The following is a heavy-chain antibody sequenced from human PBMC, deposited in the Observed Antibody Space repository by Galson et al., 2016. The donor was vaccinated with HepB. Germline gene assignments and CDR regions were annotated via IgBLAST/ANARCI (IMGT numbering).Heavy chain of an antibody. CDR3: AKDGGTWGYYYGDWNLDL. J-gene: IGHJ2*01. Sequence: SLRLSCAASGFTFRDSTMTWVRQAPGKGLEWVSTITGSGFSSYYADSVKGRFTISRDNSKNNVYLQMNSLSADDTAVYYCAKDGGTWGYYYGDWNLDLWGRGTLVTVSS. CDR1: GFTFRDST. D-gene: IGHD3-22*01. V-gene: IGHV3-23*01. CDR2: ITGSGFSS.